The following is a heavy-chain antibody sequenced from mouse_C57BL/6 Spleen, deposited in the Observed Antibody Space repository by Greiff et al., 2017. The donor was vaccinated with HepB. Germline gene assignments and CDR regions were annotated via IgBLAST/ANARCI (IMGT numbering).Heavy chain of an antibody. J-gene: IGHJ4*01. V-gene: IGHV1-80*01. CDR2: IYPGDGDT. CDR1: GYAFSSYW. D-gene: IGHD1-1*01. Sequence: VQLQQSGAELVKPGASVKISCKASGYAFSSYWMNWVKQRPGKGLEWIGQIYPGDGDTNYNGKFKGKATLTADKSSSTAYMQLSSLTSDDSAVYFCARSTTVVATYYYAMDYWGQGTSVTVSS. CDR3: ARSTTVVATYYYAMDY.